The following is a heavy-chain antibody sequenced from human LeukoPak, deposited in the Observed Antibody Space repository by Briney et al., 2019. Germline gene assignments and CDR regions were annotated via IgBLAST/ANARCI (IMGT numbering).Heavy chain of an antibody. CDR1: GGSISSSSYY. J-gene: IGHJ3*02. CDR2: IYYSGST. V-gene: IGHV4-39*01. CDR3: ARGRGQHYDFWSGYTAGRADYDAFDI. D-gene: IGHD3-3*01. Sequence: SETLSLTCTVSGGSISSSSYYWGWIRQPPGKGLEWIGSIYYSGSTYYNPSLKSRVTISVDTSKNQFSLKLSSVTASDTAVYYCARGRGQHYDFWSGYTAGRADYDAFDIWGQGTMVTVSS.